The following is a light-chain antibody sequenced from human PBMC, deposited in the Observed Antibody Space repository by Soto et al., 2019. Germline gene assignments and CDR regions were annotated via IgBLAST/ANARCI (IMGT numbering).Light chain of an antibody. CDR2: GAS. CDR3: QHYGGSPPVT. V-gene: IGKV3-20*01. J-gene: IGKJ2*01. Sequence: EIWLTQSPGTLSLSPGERATLSCRASQSVSSSYLAWYQQKPGLAPRLLIYGASSRATGIPDRFSGSGSGADFTLTISRLEPGDFAVYYCQHYGGSPPVTFVQGPKLEIK. CDR1: QSVSSSY.